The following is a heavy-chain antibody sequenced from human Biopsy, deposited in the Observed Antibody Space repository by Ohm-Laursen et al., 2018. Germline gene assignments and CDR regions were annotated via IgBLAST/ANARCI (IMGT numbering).Heavy chain of an antibody. V-gene: IGHV4-59*01. D-gene: IGHD3-22*01. J-gene: IGHJ2*01. CDR1: GDSISSYY. CDR2: VYYTGST. Sequence: GTLSLTCTVSGDSISSYYWSWIRPPPGKGRQWIGSVYYTGSTDYDPSLQSRVTISVDTSKNHFSLRLRSVTPADTAIYYCARDRGYYSDRTVPGYFDLWGRGTLVTVSS. CDR3: ARDRGYYSDRTVPGYFDL.